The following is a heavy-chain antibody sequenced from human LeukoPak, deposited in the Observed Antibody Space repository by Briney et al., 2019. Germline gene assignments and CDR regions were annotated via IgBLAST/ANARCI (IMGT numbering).Heavy chain of an antibody. CDR3: ARDRPPLKYGTGGMDV. J-gene: IGHJ6*02. CDR1: GDSISSYY. Sequence: SETLSLTCSVSGDSISSYYWRWIRNPPGEGREGLGYYYYSGSTNYNPSLKSRVTISVDTSKNQFSLKLSSVTAADTAVYYCARDRPPLKYGTGGMDVWGQGTTVTVSS. V-gene: IGHV4-59*01. D-gene: IGHD1-26*01. CDR2: YYYSGST.